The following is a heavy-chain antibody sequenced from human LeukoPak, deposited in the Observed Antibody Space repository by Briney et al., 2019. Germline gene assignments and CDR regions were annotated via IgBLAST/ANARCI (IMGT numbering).Heavy chain of an antibody. V-gene: IGHV3-30*02. CDR2: IRYGGSNK. D-gene: IGHD5/OR15-5a*01. CDR1: GFTFSNYG. J-gene: IGHJ4*02. CDR3: LASSSSTAY. Sequence: GGSLRLSCAASGFTFSNYGMHWVRQAPGKGLEWVAFIRYGGSNKYYADSVKGRFTISRDNSKNTLYLQMNGLRAEDTAVYYLLASSSSTAYWGQGTLVTVSS.